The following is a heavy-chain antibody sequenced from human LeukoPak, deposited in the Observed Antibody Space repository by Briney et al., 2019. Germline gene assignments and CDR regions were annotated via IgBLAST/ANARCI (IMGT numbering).Heavy chain of an antibody. CDR1: GFTFSSYW. D-gene: IGHD6-6*01. V-gene: IGHV3-74*01. CDR3: ASPGAGGWQLVPKDYYYYGMDV. CDR2: INSDGSST. J-gene: IGHJ6*02. Sequence: AGGSLRLSCAASGFTFSSYWMHWVRQAPGKGLVWVSRINSDGSSTSYADSVKGRFTISRDNAKNTLYLQMNSLRAEDTAVYYCASPGAGGWQLVPKDYYYYGMDVWGQGTTVTVSS.